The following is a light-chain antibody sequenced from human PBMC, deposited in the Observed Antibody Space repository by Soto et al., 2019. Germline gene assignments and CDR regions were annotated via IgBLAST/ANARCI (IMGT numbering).Light chain of an antibody. CDR2: DVY. CDR1: SSDVGAYDY. J-gene: IGLJ1*01. V-gene: IGLV2-14*03. Sequence: QSALTQPASVSGSPGQSITISCTGTSSDVGAYDYVSWYQQHPGKAPKLMIYDVYARPSGVSHRFSGSKSGNTASLTISGLQSDDEADDYCSSYTNTMSYVFGTGTKLTVL. CDR3: SSYTNTMSYV.